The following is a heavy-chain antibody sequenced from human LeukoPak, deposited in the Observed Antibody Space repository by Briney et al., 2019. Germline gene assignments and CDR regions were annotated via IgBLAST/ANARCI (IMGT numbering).Heavy chain of an antibody. Sequence: GKSLRLSCAASGFTFSSYGMHWVRQAPGKGLEWVAVTWYDGRNNYYAASVKGRFTISRDDSKTTVYLLMDSLKTEDTAVYYCARGGTHYYDGRSYSSWGQGTLVTVSS. CDR1: GFTFSSYG. CDR2: TWYDGRNN. V-gene: IGHV3-33*01. CDR3: ARGGTHYYDGRSYSS. D-gene: IGHD3-22*01. J-gene: IGHJ5*02.